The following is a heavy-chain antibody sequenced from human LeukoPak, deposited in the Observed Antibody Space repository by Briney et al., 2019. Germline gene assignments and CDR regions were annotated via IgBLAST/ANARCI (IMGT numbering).Heavy chain of an antibody. CDR2: INPNSVGT. CDR1: GYIFXYXY. J-gene: IGHJ4*02. D-gene: IGHD1-26*01. CDR3: ARAISGSYYDY. Sequence: ASVNVSCTAAGYIFXYXYMHWXRXAXGQGXEWMEWINPNSVGTNYAEKFQGRVTMNRDTSISTAYMELSRLRSDDAAVYYCARAISGSYYDYWGQGTLVAVSS. V-gene: IGHV1-2*02.